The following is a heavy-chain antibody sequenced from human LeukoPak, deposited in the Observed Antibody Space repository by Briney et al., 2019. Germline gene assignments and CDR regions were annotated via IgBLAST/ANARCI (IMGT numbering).Heavy chain of an antibody. CDR1: GFTFSSYA. CDR3: AKDGLLWFGELPN. J-gene: IGHJ4*02. CDR2: ISGSGGST. D-gene: IGHD3-10*01. Sequence: GGSLRLSCAASGFTFSSYAMSWVRQAPGKGLEWVSAISGSGGSTYYADSVKGGFTISRDNSKNTLYLQMNSLRAEDTAVYYCAKDGLLWFGELPNWGQGTLVTVSS. V-gene: IGHV3-23*01.